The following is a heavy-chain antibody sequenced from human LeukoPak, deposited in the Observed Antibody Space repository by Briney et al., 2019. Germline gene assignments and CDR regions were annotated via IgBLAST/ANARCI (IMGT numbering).Heavy chain of an antibody. CDR3: AKRPPGSGLDY. V-gene: IGHV3-30*02. CDR1: GFIFSNYD. J-gene: IGHJ4*02. Sequence: GGSLRLSCATSGFIFSNYDMHLVRQAPGKGLEWVAFIRYDGTNRNYADSVQGRFTISRDKSKNSLYLQMTSLRVHHTALYYRAKRPPGSGLDYWGQGTLVTVSS. D-gene: IGHD3-10*01. CDR2: IRYDGTNR.